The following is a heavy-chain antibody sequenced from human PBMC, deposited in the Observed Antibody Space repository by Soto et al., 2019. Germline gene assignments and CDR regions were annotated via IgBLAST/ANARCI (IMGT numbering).Heavy chain of an antibody. D-gene: IGHD3-16*02. CDR3: AKGPLWGTYRSFDC. CDR2: INPSGGNT. J-gene: IGHJ4*02. V-gene: IGHV3-23*01. CDR1: GFTFSTYA. Sequence: EEQLLESGGGLVQPGGSLRLSCAASGFTFSTYAMSWVRQAPVKGLEWVSSINPSGGNTYYADSVRGRFTISRDNSRSTLYLQMNRLRAEDTAVYYCAKGPLWGTYRSFDCWGQGTLVTVSS.